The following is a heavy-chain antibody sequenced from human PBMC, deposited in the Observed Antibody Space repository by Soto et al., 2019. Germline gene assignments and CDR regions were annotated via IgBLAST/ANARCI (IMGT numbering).Heavy chain of an antibody. CDR1: GYTFTSYD. CDR3: ARLPSITIFGVGITGNYYGMDV. V-gene: IGHV1-8*01. D-gene: IGHD3-3*01. J-gene: IGHJ6*02. CDR2: MNPNSGNT. Sequence: QVQLVQSGAEVKKPGASVKVSCKASGYTFTSYDINWVRQATGQGLEWMGWMNPNSGNTGYAQKFKGRVTMTRNTSISTAYMELSSLRAEDTAVYYCARLPSITIFGVGITGNYYGMDVWGQGTTVTVSS.